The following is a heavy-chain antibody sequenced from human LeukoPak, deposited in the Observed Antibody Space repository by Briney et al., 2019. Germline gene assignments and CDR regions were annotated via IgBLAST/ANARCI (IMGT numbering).Heavy chain of an antibody. CDR3: AKSNSGYYPDY. Sequence: GRSLRLSCAASGFTFSTYGVHGVRQAPGKGLEWVTVISYDGSNKYYADSVKGRFTISRDNSKNTLYLQMNSLRAEDTAVYYCAKSNSGYYPDYWGQGTLVTVSS. D-gene: IGHD3-22*01. CDR2: ISYDGSNK. J-gene: IGHJ4*02. CDR1: GFTFSTYG. V-gene: IGHV3-30*18.